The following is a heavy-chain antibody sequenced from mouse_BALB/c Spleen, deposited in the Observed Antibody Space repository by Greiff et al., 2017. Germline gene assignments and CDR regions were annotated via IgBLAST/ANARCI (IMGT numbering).Heavy chain of an antibody. J-gene: IGHJ2*01. CDR2: IFPGDGST. D-gene: IGHD4-1*01. CDR3: ARGLGRDYFDY. V-gene: IGHV1-85*01. Sequence: QVQLQQSGAELVKPGASVKLSCKASGYTFTSYDINWVRQRPEQGLEWIGWIFPGDGSTKYNEKFKGKATLTSDKSSSTAYMELSSLTSDDSAVYYCARGLGRDYFDYWGQGTTLTVSS. CDR1: GYTFTSYD.